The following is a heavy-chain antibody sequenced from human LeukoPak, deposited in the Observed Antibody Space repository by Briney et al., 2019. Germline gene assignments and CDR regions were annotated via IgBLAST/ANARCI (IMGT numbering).Heavy chain of an antibody. D-gene: IGHD2-2*02. CDR1: GGSFGGYY. V-gene: IGHV4-34*01. Sequence: PSEALSLTCAVYGGSFGGYYWSWIRQPPGKGLEWIGEINHSGSTNYNPSLKSRVTISVDTSKNQISLKLSSVTAADTAVYYCARSTALDCSSTSCYTADYWGQGTLVTVSS. CDR2: INHSGST. CDR3: ARSTALDCSSTSCYTADY. J-gene: IGHJ4*02.